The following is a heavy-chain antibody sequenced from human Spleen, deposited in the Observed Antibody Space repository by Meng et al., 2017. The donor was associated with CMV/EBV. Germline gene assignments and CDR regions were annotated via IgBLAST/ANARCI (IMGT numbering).Heavy chain of an antibody. D-gene: IGHD2-8*01. CDR3: ATNAFDY. CDR2: INTGNGST. J-gene: IGHJ4*02. CDR1: GYTFTAYP. V-gene: IGHV1-3*04. Sequence: SVKVSCRTSGYTFTAYPMHWVRQAPGQGLEWVGWINTGNGSTRYSPKSQGRLTLVTDTSANTVHMDLTSLRSDDTALYFCATNAFDYWGQGTLVTVSS.